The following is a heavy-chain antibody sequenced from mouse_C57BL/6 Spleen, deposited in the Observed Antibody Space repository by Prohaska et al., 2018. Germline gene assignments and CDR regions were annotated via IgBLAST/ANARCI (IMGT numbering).Heavy chain of an antibody. D-gene: IGHD1-1*01. J-gene: IGHJ3*01. CDR3: MRWDYYGSSRFAY. V-gene: IGHV11-2*01. Sequence: EVQLLETGGGLVQPGGSRGLSCEGSGFTFSGFWMSWVRQTPGKSLEWIGDINSDGSAINYAPSIKDRFTIFRDNDKSTLYLQMSNVRSEDTATYFCMRWDYYGSSRFAYWGQGTLVTVSA. CDR1: GFTFSGFW. CDR2: INSDGSAI.